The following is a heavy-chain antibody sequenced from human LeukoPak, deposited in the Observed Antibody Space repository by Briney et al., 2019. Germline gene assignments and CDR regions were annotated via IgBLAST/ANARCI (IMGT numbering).Heavy chain of an antibody. V-gene: IGHV3-53*01. D-gene: IGHD6-13*01. Sequence: GGSLRLSCAASGFTVSSNYMSWVRQAPGKGLEWVSVIYSGGNTYSADSVKGRFTISRDNSKNTLYLQMNSLRAEDTAVYYCARDFSSSSFDYWGQGTLVTVSS. CDR1: GFTVSSNY. J-gene: IGHJ4*02. CDR3: ARDFSSSSFDY. CDR2: IYSGGNT.